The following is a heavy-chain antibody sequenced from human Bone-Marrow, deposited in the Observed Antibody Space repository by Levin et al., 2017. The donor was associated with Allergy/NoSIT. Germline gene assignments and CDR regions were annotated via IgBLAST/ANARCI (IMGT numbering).Heavy chain of an antibody. CDR2: IRSKANSYAT. CDR1: GFTFSGSA. D-gene: IGHD2-2*01. Sequence: SGESLKISCAASGFTFSGSAMHWVRQASGKGLEWVGRIRSKANSYATAYAASVKGRFTISRDDSKNTAYLQMNSLKTEDTAVYYCTIGSVCCSSTSCDHSFDYWGQGTLVTVSS. V-gene: IGHV3-73*01. J-gene: IGHJ4*02. CDR3: TIGSVCCSSTSCDHSFDY.